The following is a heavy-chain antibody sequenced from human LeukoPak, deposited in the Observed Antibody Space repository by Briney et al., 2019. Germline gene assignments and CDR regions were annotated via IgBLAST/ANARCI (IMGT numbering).Heavy chain of an antibody. CDR3: ARWGGYSYGFTRGFDS. CDR2: IYYTGST. J-gene: IGHJ4*02. D-gene: IGHD5-18*01. Sequence: SETLSLTCTVSNGSINSYYGSWIRQPPGEGLEWIGNIYYTGSTIYNPSLQSRVTISLDTSKNQFSLKLTSVTAADTAVYYCARWGGYSYGFTRGFDSWGQGTLVTVSS. CDR1: NGSINSYY. V-gene: IGHV4-59*01.